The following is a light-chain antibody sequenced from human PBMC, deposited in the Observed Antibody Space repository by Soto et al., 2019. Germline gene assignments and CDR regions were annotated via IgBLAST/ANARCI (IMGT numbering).Light chain of an antibody. CDR3: CSYAGSFSVI. J-gene: IGLJ2*01. Sequence: QSALTQPASVSGSPGQWITISCTGTHSDVGSYNLVSWYQQHPGKAPKLIIYEDSKRPSGVSNRFSGSKSGYTASLTISGLEAEDEADYYCCSYAGSFSVIFGGGTKLTVL. V-gene: IGLV2-23*01. CDR1: HSDVGSYNL. CDR2: EDS.